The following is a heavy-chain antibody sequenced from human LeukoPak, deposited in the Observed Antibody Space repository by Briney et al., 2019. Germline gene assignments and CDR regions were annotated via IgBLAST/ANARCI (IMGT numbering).Heavy chain of an antibody. CDR1: GFTFDDYA. CDR3: AKGDSYQLLRQKIDC. J-gene: IGHJ4*02. CDR2: ISWNSGNI. V-gene: IGHV3-9*01. Sequence: PGRSLRLSCAASGFTFDDYAMHWVRQAPGKGLEWVSGISWNSGNINYADSVKGRFTISRDNAKNSLYLQMNSLRAEDTALYYCAKGDSYQLLRQKIDCWGQGTLVTVSS. D-gene: IGHD2-2*01.